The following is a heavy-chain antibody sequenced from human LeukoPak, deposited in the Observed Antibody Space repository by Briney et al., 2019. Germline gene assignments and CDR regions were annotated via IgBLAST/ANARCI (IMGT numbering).Heavy chain of an antibody. CDR2: IYSGGSST. D-gene: IGHD4-17*01. CDR1: GFTFSNFA. Sequence: PGGSLRLSCAASGFTFSNFAVSWVRQAPGKGLEWVSVIYSGGSSTSYADSVKGRFTISRDNSKNTLYLQMNSLRAEDTAVYYCATRRTVTTLYDAFDVWGLGTMVTVSS. CDR3: ATRRTVTTLYDAFDV. J-gene: IGHJ3*01. V-gene: IGHV3-23*03.